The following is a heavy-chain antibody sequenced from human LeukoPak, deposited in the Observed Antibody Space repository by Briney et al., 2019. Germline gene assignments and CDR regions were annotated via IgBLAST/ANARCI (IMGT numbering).Heavy chain of an antibody. V-gene: IGHV4-59*01. Sequence: PSETLSLTCTVSGGYITGDYWSWIRQPPGKGLEWIGHIYYSGSTNYNPSLRSRVTISVDTSKNQFSLKLNSVTAADTAVYYCAKCGGDCYSAHWLDPWGQGTLVTVSS. D-gene: IGHD2-21*02. J-gene: IGHJ5*02. CDR2: IYYSGST. CDR3: AKCGGDCYSAHWLDP. CDR1: GGYITGDY.